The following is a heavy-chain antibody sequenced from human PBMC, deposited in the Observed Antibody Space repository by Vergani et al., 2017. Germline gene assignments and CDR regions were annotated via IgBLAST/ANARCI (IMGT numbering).Heavy chain of an antibody. CDR1: GYSFINYG. CDR2: VSPYNGNI. CDR3: AREGFYHNIRGTYRPPSYYGMGV. J-gene: IGHJ6*02. Sequence: QSQLVQSGDEVQKPGASVKVFCKTSGYSFINYGISWVRQAPGQGLECLGWVSPYNGNINYGQKIQGRVTMTTDTSKRTAYKQLRSLTFNNTAVYYCAREGFYHNIRGTYRPPSYYGMGVWGQGTKVTVAS. D-gene: IGHD3-16*02. V-gene: IGHV1-18*01.